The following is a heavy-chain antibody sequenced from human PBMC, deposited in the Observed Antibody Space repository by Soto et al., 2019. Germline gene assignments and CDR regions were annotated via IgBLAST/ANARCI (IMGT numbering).Heavy chain of an antibody. Sequence: EVQLVESGGGLVQPGGSLRLSCAASGFTFSSYSMNWVRQAPGKGLEWVSYISSSSNTIYYADSVKGRFTISRDNAKKSLYLQMNSLRAEDTAVYYCARADSGYAHGYFYYGMDVWGQGTTVTVSS. V-gene: IGHV3-48*01. CDR2: ISSSSNTI. CDR1: GFTFSSYS. CDR3: ARADSGYAHGYFYYGMDV. D-gene: IGHD5-12*01. J-gene: IGHJ6*02.